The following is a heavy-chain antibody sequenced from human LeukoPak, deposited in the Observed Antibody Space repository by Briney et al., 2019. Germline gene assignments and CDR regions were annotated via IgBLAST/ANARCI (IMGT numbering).Heavy chain of an antibody. V-gene: IGHV4-34*01. D-gene: IGHD2-15*01. Sequence: PSETLSLTCAVYGGSFSGYYWSWIRQPPGKGLEWIGEINHSGSTNYNPSLKSRVTISVDTSKNQFSLKLNSVTAADTAVYYCASAGQGQVVAAPTDYWGQGTLVTVSS. J-gene: IGHJ4*02. CDR3: ASAGQGQVVAAPTDY. CDR2: INHSGST. CDR1: GGSFSGYY.